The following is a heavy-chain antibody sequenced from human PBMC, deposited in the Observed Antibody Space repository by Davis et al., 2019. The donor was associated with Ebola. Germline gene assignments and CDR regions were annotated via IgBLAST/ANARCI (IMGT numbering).Heavy chain of an antibody. CDR3: ARPVVGAIFLDAFDI. D-gene: IGHD1-26*01. V-gene: IGHV1-46*01. J-gene: IGHJ3*02. CDR2: INPSGGST. CDR1: GYTFTSYY. Sequence: ASVKVSCKASGYTFTSYYMHWVRQAPGQGLEWMGIINPSGGSTSYAQKFQGRVTMTRDTSTSTVYMELSSLRSEDTAVYYCARPVVGAIFLDAFDIWGQGTMVTVSS.